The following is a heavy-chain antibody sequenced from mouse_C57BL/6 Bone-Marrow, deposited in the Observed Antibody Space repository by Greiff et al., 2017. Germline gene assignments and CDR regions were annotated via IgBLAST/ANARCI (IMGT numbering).Heavy chain of an antibody. CDR3: TISLAY. CDR2: IDPETGGT. V-gene: IGHV1-15*01. Sequence: QVQLKESGAELVRPGASVTLSCKASGYPFTDYEMHWVKQTPVHCLEWIGAIDPETGGTAYNQKFKGQAILTADKSSSTAYMELRSLTSEDSAVYYCTISLAYWGQGTLVTVSA. J-gene: IGHJ3*01. CDR1: GYPFTDYE.